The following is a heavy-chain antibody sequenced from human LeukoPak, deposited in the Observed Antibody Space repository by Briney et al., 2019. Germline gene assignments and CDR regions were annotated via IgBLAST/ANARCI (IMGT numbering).Heavy chain of an antibody. CDR1: GDSVSSNIG. CDR2: TYYSSNWYT. D-gene: IGHD5-24*01. J-gene: IGHJ4*02. Sequence: SQTLSLTCVTSGDSVSSNIGWNWIRQSPARGLEWLGRTYYSSNWYTDYAKSLKSRITINPDTFENQFSLHLDSVTPEDTAVYYCARGWLQSGFDYWGQGTLVTVSS. CDR3: ARGWLQSGFDY. V-gene: IGHV6-1*01.